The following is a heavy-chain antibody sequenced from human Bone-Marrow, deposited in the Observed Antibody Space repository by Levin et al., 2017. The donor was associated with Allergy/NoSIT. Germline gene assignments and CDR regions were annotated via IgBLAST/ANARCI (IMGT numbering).Heavy chain of an antibody. Sequence: SETLSLTCAVSGGSFSSGHWWSWVRQSPGKELEWIGEINQSGNTNYNPSLQGRVTISVEKSNNRFSLELTSVTAADTAVYFCAREPPWGSGRLTGSYPAGYFDYWGQGILVTVSS. V-gene: IGHV4-4*02. CDR3: AREPPWGSGRLTGSYPAGYFDY. J-gene: IGHJ4*02. CDR1: GGSFSSGHW. D-gene: IGHD3-9*01. CDR2: INQSGNT.